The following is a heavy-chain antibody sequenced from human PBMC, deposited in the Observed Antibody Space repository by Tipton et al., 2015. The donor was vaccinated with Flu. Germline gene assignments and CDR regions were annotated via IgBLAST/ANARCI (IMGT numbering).Heavy chain of an antibody. CDR1: GYSISSGYY. CDR2: IYHSGST. Sequence: TLSPTCTVSGYSISSGYYWGWIRQPPGKGLEWIGSIYHSGSTYYNPSLKSRVTISVDTSKNQFSLKLSSVTAADTALYYCARGPEQWLVNPHYFDYWGQGTLVTVSS. J-gene: IGHJ4*02. V-gene: IGHV4-38-2*02. CDR3: ARGPEQWLVNPHYFDY. D-gene: IGHD6-19*01.